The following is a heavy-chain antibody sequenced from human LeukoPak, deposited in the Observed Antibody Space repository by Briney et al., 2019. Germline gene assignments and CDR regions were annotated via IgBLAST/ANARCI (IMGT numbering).Heavy chain of an antibody. V-gene: IGHV3-74*01. J-gene: IGHJ4*02. D-gene: IGHD2-2*01. Sequence: HSGGSLRLSCAASGFIFSNYYMHWVRHAPGKGLVWVSHINSDGSNINYADSVKGRFTISRDNAKNTLYLQMNSLRVEDTALYYCGRGKSPAAVDDWGQGTLVIVSS. CDR2: INSDGSNI. CDR1: GFIFSNYY. CDR3: GRGKSPAAVDD.